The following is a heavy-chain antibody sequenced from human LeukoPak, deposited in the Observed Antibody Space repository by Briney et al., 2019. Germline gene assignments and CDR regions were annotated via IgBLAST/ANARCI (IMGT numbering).Heavy chain of an antibody. CDR2: INHSGST. J-gene: IGHJ5*02. V-gene: IGHV4-34*01. Sequence: RSETLSLTCAVYGGSFSGYYWSWIRQPPGKGLEWIGEINHSGSTNYNPSLKSRVTISVDTSKNQFSLKLSSVTAAGTAVYYCARGPGIYSTWGQGTLVTVSS. CDR1: GGSFSGYY. CDR3: ARGPGIYST. D-gene: IGHD5-12*01.